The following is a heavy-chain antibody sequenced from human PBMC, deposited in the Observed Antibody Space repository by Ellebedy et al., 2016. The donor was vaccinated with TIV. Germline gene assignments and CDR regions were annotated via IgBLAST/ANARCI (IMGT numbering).Heavy chain of an antibody. CDR2: ISSSSSYT. CDR3: ARGGDYDILTGYSDY. CDR1: GFTFSSYS. Sequence: GESLKISCAASGFTFSSYSMNWVRQAPGKGLEWVSYISSSSSYTNYADSVKGRFTISRDNAKNSLYLQMNSLRAEDTAVYYCARGGDYDILTGYSDYWGQGTLVTVSS. J-gene: IGHJ4*02. V-gene: IGHV3-21*05. D-gene: IGHD3-9*01.